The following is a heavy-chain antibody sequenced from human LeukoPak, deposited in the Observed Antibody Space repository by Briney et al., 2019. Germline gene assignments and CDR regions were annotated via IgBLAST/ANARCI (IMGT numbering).Heavy chain of an antibody. CDR2: IYTSGST. J-gene: IGHJ4*02. CDR1: GGSISSGSYY. Sequence: KSSETLSLTCTVSGGSISSGSYYWSWIRRPAGKGLEWVGRIYTSGSTNYNPSLKSRVTISVDTSKNQFSLKLSSVTAADTAVYYCARDHDYGDYYEYWGQGTLVTVSS. V-gene: IGHV4-61*02. D-gene: IGHD4-17*01. CDR3: ARDHDYGDYYEY.